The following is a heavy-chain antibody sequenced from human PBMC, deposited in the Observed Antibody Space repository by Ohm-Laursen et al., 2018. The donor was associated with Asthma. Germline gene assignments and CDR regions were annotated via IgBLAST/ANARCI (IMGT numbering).Heavy chain of an antibody. D-gene: IGHD6-19*01. V-gene: IGHV4-31*03. CDR2: IYYSGST. J-gene: IGHJ6*02. CDR1: GGSISSGGYY. CDR3: SRVPYCSGWLNPEFYYGMDV. Sequence: TLSLTCTVSGGSISSGGYYWSWIRQHPGKGLEWIGYIYYSGSTYYNPSLKSRVTISVDTSKNQFSLKLSSVTAADTAEYYCSRVPYCSGWLNPEFYYGMDVWGQGTTVTVSS.